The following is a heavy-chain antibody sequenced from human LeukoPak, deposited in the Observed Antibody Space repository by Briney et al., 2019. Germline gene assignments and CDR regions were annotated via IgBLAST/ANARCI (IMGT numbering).Heavy chain of an antibody. CDR2: IYYSGST. CDR1: GGSISSGSYY. J-gene: IGHJ4*02. Sequence: PSETLSLTCTVSGGSISSGSYYWGWIRQPPGKGLEWIGSIYYSGSTYYKPSLKSRVTISVDTSKNQFSLKLSSVTAADTAVYYCARDYYDFWSGYSRAIDYWGQGTLVTVSS. CDR3: ARDYYDFWSGYSRAIDY. D-gene: IGHD3-3*01. V-gene: IGHV4-39*07.